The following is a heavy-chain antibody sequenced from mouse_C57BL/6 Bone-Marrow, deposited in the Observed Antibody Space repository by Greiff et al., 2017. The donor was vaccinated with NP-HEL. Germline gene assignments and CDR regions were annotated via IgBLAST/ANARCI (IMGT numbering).Heavy chain of an antibody. D-gene: IGHD1-1*01. V-gene: IGHV6-6*01. J-gene: IGHJ3*01. CDR1: GFTFSDAW. CDR2: IRNKANNHAT. CDR3: PITTVVATPFAY. Sequence: DVMLVESGGGLVQPGGSMKLSCAASGFTFSDAWMDWVRQSPEKGLEWVAEIRNKANNHATYYAESVKGRFTISRDDSKSSVYLQMNSLRAEDTCIYYCPITTVVATPFAYWGQGTLVTVSA.